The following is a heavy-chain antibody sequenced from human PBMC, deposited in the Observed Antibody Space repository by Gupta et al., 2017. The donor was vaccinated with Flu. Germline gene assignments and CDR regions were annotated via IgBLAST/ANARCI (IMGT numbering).Heavy chain of an antibody. D-gene: IGHD2-2*01. CDR3: ARHDCTSTSCSGVDP. Sequence: QAPGHGLEWMGRINPNSGDTDFAQKFQARVTLTRDTSTSTAYMDLDSLKSDDTAVYFCARHDCTSTSCSGVDPWGQGTLVTVSS. V-gene: IGHV1-2*06. CDR2: INPNSGDT. J-gene: IGHJ5*02.